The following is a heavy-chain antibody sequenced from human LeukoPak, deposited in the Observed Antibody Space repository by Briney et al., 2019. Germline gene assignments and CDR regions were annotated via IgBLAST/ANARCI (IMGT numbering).Heavy chain of an antibody. D-gene: IGHD2-15*01. Sequence: GGSLRLSCAASGFTFDDYAMHWVRQAPGKGLEWVSGISWNSGSIGYADSVKGRFTISRDNAKNSLYLQMNSLRAEDTALYYCARGVVAATVSYFDYWGQGTLVTVSS. J-gene: IGHJ4*02. CDR1: GFTFDDYA. CDR2: ISWNSGSI. V-gene: IGHV3-9*01. CDR3: ARGVVAATVSYFDY.